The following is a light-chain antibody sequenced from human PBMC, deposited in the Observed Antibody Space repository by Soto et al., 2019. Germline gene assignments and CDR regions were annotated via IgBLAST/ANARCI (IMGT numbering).Light chain of an antibody. V-gene: IGKV3-20*01. CDR2: GTS. J-gene: IGKJ4*01. Sequence: EIVLTQAPGTLSLSPGERATLSCRASQSVSSSYLAWYQQKPGQAPRPLIYGTSIRATGIPDRFSGSGSGTDFTLTISRLEPEDFAVYYCQQYGTSPPLTFGGGTKVDIK. CDR1: QSVSSSY. CDR3: QQYGTSPPLT.